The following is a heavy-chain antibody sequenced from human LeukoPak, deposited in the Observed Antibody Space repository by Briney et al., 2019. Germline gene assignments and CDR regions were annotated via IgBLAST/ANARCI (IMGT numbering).Heavy chain of an antibody. D-gene: IGHD1-26*01. Sequence: GGSLRLSCAASGFTFSTYAMSWVRQAPGKGLEWVSGISGTSSHTEDADSVKGRFTISRDNSKNTLFLQMNSLRAEDTALYYCTKEYDKTNRSPPWGFDSWGQGTLVTVSS. CDR2: ISGTSSHT. CDR1: GFTFSTYA. J-gene: IGHJ4*02. CDR3: TKEYDKTNRSPPWGFDS. V-gene: IGHV3-23*01.